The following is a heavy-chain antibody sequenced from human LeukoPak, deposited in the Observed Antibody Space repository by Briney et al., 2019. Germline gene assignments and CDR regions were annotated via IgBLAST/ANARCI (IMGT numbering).Heavy chain of an antibody. D-gene: IGHD6-13*01. CDR3: SREIEAAGHHYGLDV. V-gene: IGHV1-18*01. CDR2: INPYNGNT. J-gene: IGHJ6*02. CDR1: GYTFTIYN. Sequence: ASVKVSCKASGYTFTIYNINWVRQAPGQGLQWMGWINPYNGNTKYAENLQGRVTMTADTSTSTAYMELRGLRSDDSAIYYCSREIEAAGHHYGLDVWGQGTTVTVSS.